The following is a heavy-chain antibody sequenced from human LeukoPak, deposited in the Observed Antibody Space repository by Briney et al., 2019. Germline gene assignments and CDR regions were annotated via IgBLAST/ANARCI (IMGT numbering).Heavy chain of an antibody. CDR3: ASDYYGSGSSPYYYYYMDV. D-gene: IGHD3-10*01. V-gene: IGHV1-2*02. Sequence: ASVKVSCKASGYTFTGYYMHWVRQAPGQGLEWMGWINPNSGGTNYAQKFQGRVTMTRDTSISTAYMELSRLRSDDTAVYYCASDYYGSGSSPYYYYYMDVWGKGTTVTVSS. CDR1: GYTFTGYY. J-gene: IGHJ6*03. CDR2: INPNSGGT.